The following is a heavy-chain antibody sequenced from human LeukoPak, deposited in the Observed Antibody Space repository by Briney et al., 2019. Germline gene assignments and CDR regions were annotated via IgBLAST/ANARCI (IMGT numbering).Heavy chain of an antibody. CDR2: IYYSGST. J-gene: IGHJ4*02. CDR1: GGSLSSHY. CDR3: ARGRWFGDDY. Sequence: SETQSLTCTVSGGSLSSHYWSWIRQPPGKGLEWIGYIYYSGSTNYNPSLKSRVTISVDTSKNQFSLKLSSVTAADTAVYYCARGRWFGDDYWGQGTLVTVSS. D-gene: IGHD3-10*01. V-gene: IGHV4-59*11.